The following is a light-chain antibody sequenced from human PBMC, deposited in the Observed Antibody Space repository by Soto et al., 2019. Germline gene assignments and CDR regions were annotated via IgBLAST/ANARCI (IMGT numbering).Light chain of an antibody. V-gene: IGKV1-33*01. CDR1: QDISNS. CDR2: EAS. J-gene: IGKJ2*01. Sequence: DIQMTQSPSSLSTSVGERVTITCQASQDISNSLNWYQQKPGKAPNLLIYEASKLQTGVPSRFSGGRSGTHFIFFIINRQREDIATYYCCHYDDLPRYTFGLGTKLEIK. CDR3: CHYDDLPRYT.